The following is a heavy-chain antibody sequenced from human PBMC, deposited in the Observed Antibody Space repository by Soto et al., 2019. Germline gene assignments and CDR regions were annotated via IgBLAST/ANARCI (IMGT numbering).Heavy chain of an antibody. V-gene: IGHV4-39*01. CDR3: ARLKVAVAHNWFDP. Sequence: PSETLSLTCTVSGGSISSSSYYWGWIRQPPGKGLEWIGSIYYSGSTYYKPSLKSRVTISVDTSKNQFSLKLSSVTAADTAVYYCARLKVAVAHNWFDPWGQGTLVTVSS. J-gene: IGHJ5*02. D-gene: IGHD6-19*01. CDR1: GGSISSSSYY. CDR2: IYYSGST.